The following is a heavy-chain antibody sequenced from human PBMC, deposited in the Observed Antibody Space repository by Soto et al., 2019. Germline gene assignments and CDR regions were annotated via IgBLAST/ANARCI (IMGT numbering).Heavy chain of an antibody. Sequence: SVKVSCKASGGTFSSYTISWVRQAPGQGLEWMGGIIPIFGTANYAQKFQGRVTITADESTSTAYMELSSLRSEDTAVYYCARGDFWSGYYTIGDRSGMDVWGQGTTVTVSS. CDR1: GGTFSSYT. D-gene: IGHD3-3*01. V-gene: IGHV1-69*13. J-gene: IGHJ6*02. CDR3: ARGDFWSGYYTIGDRSGMDV. CDR2: IIPIFGTA.